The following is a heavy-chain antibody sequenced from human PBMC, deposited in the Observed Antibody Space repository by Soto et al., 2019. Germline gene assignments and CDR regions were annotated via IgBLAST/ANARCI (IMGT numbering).Heavy chain of an antibody. D-gene: IGHD3-10*01. J-gene: IGHJ4*02. Sequence: GSGPTLVNPTQTLTLTCTFSGFSLGTTGMRVSWIRQPPGKALEWLARIDWDDDKFYSTSLKTRLTISKDTSKNQVVLRMTNMDPADTATYYCARTAGYYRGRQFDYWGQGTLVTVS. CDR1: GFSLGTTGMR. CDR2: IDWDDDK. V-gene: IGHV2-70*04. CDR3: ARTAGYYRGRQFDY.